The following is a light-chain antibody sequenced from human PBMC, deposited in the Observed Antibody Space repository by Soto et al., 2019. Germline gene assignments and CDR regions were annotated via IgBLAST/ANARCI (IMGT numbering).Light chain of an antibody. J-gene: IGLJ2*01. CDR2: EYN. Sequence: NFMLTQPHSGSESPGKTAIISCTRSSGTIASNYVQWYQLRPGSSPTTVIYEYNQRPSGVPDLFSGSIDRTSNSASLTISGLKTEDEAEYFCQSYYRDNPVVFGGGTQLTVL. CDR3: QSYYRDNPVV. V-gene: IGLV6-57*01. CDR1: SGTIASNY.